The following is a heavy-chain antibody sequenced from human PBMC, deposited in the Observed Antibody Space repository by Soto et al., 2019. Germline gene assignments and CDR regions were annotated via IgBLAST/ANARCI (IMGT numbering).Heavy chain of an antibody. V-gene: IGHV4-4*07. CDR2: IYATGTT. Sequence: QVQLQESGPGLVKPSETLSLTCTVSGASISGFYWSWIRKSAGKGLEWIGRIYATGTTDYNPSLKSRVMMSVATSKKQFSLKLRSVTAADTAVYYFVSDGTKTLRDWFDPWGQGISVTVSS. CDR1: GASISGFY. J-gene: IGHJ5*02. D-gene: IGHD1-1*01. CDR3: VSDGTKTLRDWFDP.